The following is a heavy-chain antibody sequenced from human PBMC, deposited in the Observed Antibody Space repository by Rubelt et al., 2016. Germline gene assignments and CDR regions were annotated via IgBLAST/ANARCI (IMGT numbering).Heavy chain of an antibody. CDR2: IFYSGST. CDR1: GGSISKYY. CDR3: ARQPSSHTCGFLGGMDV. V-gene: IGHV4-59*08. J-gene: IGHJ6*02. D-gene: IGHD2-21*01. Sequence: QVQLQESGPGLVKPSETLSLTCTVSGGSISKYYWSWIRQPPGKGLEWLGYIFYSGSTNDKPSLKSRVTISVDTSKNPFSLMLSPGPAAYTAVYYCARQPSSHTCGFLGGMDVWGQGTTVTVSS.